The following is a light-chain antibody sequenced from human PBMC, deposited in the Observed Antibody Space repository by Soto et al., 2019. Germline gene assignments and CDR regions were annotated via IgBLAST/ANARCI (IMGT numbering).Light chain of an antibody. CDR1: QSIGSK. J-gene: IGKJ5*01. CDR2: GAS. Sequence: ILMTQSPATLSVSPGERVTLSCRASQSIGSKLAWYQQRPGQAPRLLIYGASTRATGIPSRFSGSGSGTDFTLTISSLQPEDFATYYCQQSYSTPVTFGQGTRLEIK. V-gene: IGKV3-15*01. CDR3: QQSYSTPVT.